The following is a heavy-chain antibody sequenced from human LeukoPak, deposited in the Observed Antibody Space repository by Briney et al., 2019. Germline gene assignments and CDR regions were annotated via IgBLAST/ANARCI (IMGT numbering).Heavy chain of an antibody. Sequence: KPSETLSLTCAVYGGSLSGYYWSWIRQPPGKGLEWIGEINHSGSTNYNPSLKSRVTISVDTSKNQFSLKLSSVTAADTAVYYCARARRYDFWSGYPTYYYYYMDVWGKGTTVTVSS. J-gene: IGHJ6*03. CDR3: ARARRYDFWSGYPTYYYYYMDV. CDR1: GGSLSGYY. CDR2: INHSGST. V-gene: IGHV4-34*01. D-gene: IGHD3-3*01.